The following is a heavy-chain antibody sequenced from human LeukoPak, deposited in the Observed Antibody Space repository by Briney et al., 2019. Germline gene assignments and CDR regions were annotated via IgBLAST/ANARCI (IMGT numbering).Heavy chain of an antibody. CDR3: ASPLRYFDWSDAFDI. D-gene: IGHD3-9*01. V-gene: IGHV1-2*02. J-gene: IGHJ3*02. Sequence: ASVKVSCKASGGTFSNYAISWVRQAPGQGLEWMGWINPNSGGTNYAQKFQGRVTMTRDTSISTAYMELSRLRSDDTAVYYCASPLRYFDWSDAFDIWGQGTIVTVSS. CDR1: GGTFSNYA. CDR2: INPNSGGT.